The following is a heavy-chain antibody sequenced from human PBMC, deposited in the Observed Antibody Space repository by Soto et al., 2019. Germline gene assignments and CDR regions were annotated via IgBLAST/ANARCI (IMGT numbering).Heavy chain of an antibody. Sequence: EVQLVESGGGLVKPGGSLRLSCAASGFTFSSYNMNWVRQAPGKGLEWVSSISSSGSYMYYPDSMKGRFTISRDNAKNSLYLKMNSLRAEDTAEYYCARDPGGWGGATADFDIWGQGTMVTVSS. V-gene: IGHV3-21*01. D-gene: IGHD6-19*01. J-gene: IGHJ3*02. CDR1: GFTFSSYN. CDR3: ARDPGGWGGATADFDI. CDR2: ISSSGSYM.